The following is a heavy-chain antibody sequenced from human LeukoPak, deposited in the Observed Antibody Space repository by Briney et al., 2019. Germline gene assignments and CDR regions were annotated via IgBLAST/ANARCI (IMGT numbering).Heavy chain of an antibody. Sequence: ASVKVSCKASGYTFTSYGISWVRQAPGQGLEWMGWISVYNGNTNYAQKLQGRVTMTTDTSTSTAYMELRSLRSDDTAVYYCARDPHYYDSSGPSANWGQGTLVTVSS. J-gene: IGHJ4*02. CDR3: ARDPHYYDSSGPSAN. CDR2: ISVYNGNT. D-gene: IGHD3-22*01. CDR1: GYTFTSYG. V-gene: IGHV1-18*01.